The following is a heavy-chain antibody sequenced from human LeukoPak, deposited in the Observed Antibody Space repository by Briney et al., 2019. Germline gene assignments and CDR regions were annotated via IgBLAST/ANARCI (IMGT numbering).Heavy chain of an antibody. Sequence: GGSLRLSCEASGLTFSNSWMHWVRQVPGKGLVWVSRMYGDMRDISYADSVKGRFTISRDNAKNTVYLQMNSLRGEDTAVYYCARDLRRRGPTWGQGTLVTVSS. V-gene: IGHV3-74*01. CDR1: GLTFSNSW. CDR2: MYGDMRDI. D-gene: IGHD3-10*01. J-gene: IGHJ5*02. CDR3: ARDLRRRGPT.